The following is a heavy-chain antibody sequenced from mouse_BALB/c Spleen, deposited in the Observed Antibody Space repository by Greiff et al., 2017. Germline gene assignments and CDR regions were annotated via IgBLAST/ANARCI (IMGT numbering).Heavy chain of an antibody. CDR2: IWAGGST. D-gene: IGHD2-10*02. CDR1: GFSLTSYG. V-gene: IGHV2-9*02. CDR3: ARTYGNYPYAMDY. J-gene: IGHJ4*01. Sequence: VQLQQSGPGLVAPSQSLSITCTVSGFSLTSYGVHWVRQPPAKGLEWLGVIWAGGSTNYNSALMSRLSLSKDNSKSQGFLKMNSLQTDDTAMYYCARTYGNYPYAMDYWGQGTSVTVSS.